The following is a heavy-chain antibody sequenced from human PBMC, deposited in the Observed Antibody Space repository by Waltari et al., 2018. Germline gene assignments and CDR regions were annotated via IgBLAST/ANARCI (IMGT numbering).Heavy chain of an antibody. V-gene: IGHV1-69*12. D-gene: IGHD1-1*01. CDR1: GGSFGRYA. CDR3: ARRQLGGPLDP. CDR2: LIPIFGTP. Sequence: QVHLVQSGAEVKKPGSSVKVSCKASGGSFGRYAISWVRLAPGQGLEWMGGLIPIFGTPKYAQNCQDRVTITADESTSTVYLELSSLKSEDTALYYCARRQLGGPLDPWGQGTLVTVSS. J-gene: IGHJ5*02.